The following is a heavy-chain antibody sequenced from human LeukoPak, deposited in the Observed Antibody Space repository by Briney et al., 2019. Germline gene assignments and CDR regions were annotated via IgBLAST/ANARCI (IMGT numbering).Heavy chain of an antibody. J-gene: IGHJ1*01. CDR3: AKYFASGSYYKLPH. V-gene: IGHV3-23*01. Sequence: GGALRLSCAASGFTFSSYAISWVRQAPGKGLEGVSTISGSGAYTYYADSLKGRFTISRDNSKNTLYLQMNSLRDEDTAVYYCAKYFASGSYYKLPHWGQGTLVTVSS. D-gene: IGHD3-10*01. CDR2: ISGSGAYT. CDR1: GFTFSSYA.